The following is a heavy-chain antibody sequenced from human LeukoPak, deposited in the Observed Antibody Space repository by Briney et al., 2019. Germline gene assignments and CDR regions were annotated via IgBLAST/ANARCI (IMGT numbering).Heavy chain of an antibody. CDR2: ISYDGSNK. CDR3: ARDRYYDFPRSQFGYMDV. Sequence: GGSLRLPCAASGFSFSSYAMHWVRQAPGKGLEWVAVISYDGSNKYYADSVKGRFTISRDNSKNTLYLQMNSLRAEDTAVYYCARDRYYDFPRSQFGYMDVWGKGTTVTVSS. J-gene: IGHJ6*03. V-gene: IGHV3-30-3*01. D-gene: IGHD3-3*01. CDR1: GFSFSSYA.